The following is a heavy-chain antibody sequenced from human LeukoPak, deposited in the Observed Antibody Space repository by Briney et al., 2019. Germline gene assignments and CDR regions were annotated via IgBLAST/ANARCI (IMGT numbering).Heavy chain of an antibody. V-gene: IGHV3-30*04. CDR2: ISYDGRNE. CDR1: GFTFSNYA. CDR3: ARSLSGSYYYDSSGYSPFDY. J-gene: IGHJ4*02. D-gene: IGHD3-22*01. Sequence: GGSLRLSCAASGFTFSNYAMHWVRQAPGKGLEWVAVISYDGRNEYYADSVKGRFTISRDKSKNTLYLQMNSLRAEDTAVYYCARSLSGSYYYDSSGYSPFDYWGQGTLVTVSS.